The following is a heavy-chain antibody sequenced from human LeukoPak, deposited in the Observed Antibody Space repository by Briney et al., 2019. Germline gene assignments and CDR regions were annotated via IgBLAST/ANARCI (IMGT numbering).Heavy chain of an antibody. CDR1: GGSISSYY. D-gene: IGHD3-16*02. V-gene: IGHV4-59*08. CDR3: ARYDVWGSYRAFDY. Sequence: SETLSLTCTVSGGSISSYYWSWIRQPPGKGLEWIGYIYYSGSTNYNPSLKSRVTISVDASKNQFSLKLSSVTAADTAVYYCARYDVWGSYRAFDYWGQGTLVTVSS. J-gene: IGHJ4*02. CDR2: IYYSGST.